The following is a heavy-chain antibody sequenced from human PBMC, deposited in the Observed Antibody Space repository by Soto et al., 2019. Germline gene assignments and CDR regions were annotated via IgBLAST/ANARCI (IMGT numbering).Heavy chain of an antibody. J-gene: IGHJ4*02. Sequence: PGGSLRLSCAASGFTFSSYSMNWVRQAPGKGLEWVSSISSSSSYIYYADSVKGRFTISRDNAKNSLYLQMNSLRAEDTAVYYCARDYLWEGGYNKYYFDYWGQRTLVTVSS. CDR2: ISSSSSYI. CDR1: GFTFSSYS. CDR3: ARDYLWEGGYNKYYFDY. V-gene: IGHV3-21*01. D-gene: IGHD5-12*01.